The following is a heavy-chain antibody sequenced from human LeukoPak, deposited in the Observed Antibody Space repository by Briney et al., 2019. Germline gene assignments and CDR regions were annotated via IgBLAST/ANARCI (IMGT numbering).Heavy chain of an antibody. Sequence: GGSLRLSCAASGFTFSTYSMNWVRQAPGKGLEWVAVISYDGSNKYYADSVKGRFTISRDNSKNTLYLQMNSLRAEDTAVYYCARVTAWSDPWGQGTLVTVSS. J-gene: IGHJ5*02. D-gene: IGHD5-18*01. CDR3: ARVTAWSDP. CDR2: ISYDGSNK. CDR1: GFTFSTYS. V-gene: IGHV3-30*03.